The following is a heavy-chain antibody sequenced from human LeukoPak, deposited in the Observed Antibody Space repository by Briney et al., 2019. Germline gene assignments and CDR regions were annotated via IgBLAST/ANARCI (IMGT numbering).Heavy chain of an antibody. CDR3: ARHPEYVWGSYAS. J-gene: IGHJ4*02. D-gene: IGHD3-16*01. CDR2: INHSGST. Sequence: PSETLSLTCAVYSVSFSGYYWSWLRQPPGKGLEWIGEINHSGSTNYNQSLKSRVTISVDTTKNQFSLKLSSVTAADTAVYYCARHPEYVWGSYASWSQGTLVTVSS. V-gene: IGHV4-34*01. CDR1: SVSFSGYY.